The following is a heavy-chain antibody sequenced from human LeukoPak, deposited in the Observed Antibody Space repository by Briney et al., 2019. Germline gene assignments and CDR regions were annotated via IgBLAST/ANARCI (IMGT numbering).Heavy chain of an antibody. V-gene: IGHV1-69*04. CDR2: IIPILGIA. CDR1: GGTFSSYA. D-gene: IGHD2-15*01. Sequence: RASVKVSCKASGGTFSSYAISWVRQAPGQGLEWMGRIIPILGIANYAQKFQGRVTITADKSTSTAYMELSSLRSEDTAVYYCAARSTGVVAATHGAAWVDYWGQGTLVTVSS. J-gene: IGHJ4*02. CDR3: AARSTGVVAATHGAAWVDY.